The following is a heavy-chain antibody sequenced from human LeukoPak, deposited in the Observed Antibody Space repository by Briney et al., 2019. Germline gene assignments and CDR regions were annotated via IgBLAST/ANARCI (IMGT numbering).Heavy chain of an antibody. V-gene: IGHV4-4*07. Sequence: SETLSLTCSVSGGSINNYYWSWIRQPAGKGLEWIGRVYSSGSTNYNPSLKSRVTISVDTSKNQFYMKLTSATAADTAVYYCVRHLVAVPGFDHWGQGTLVTVSS. CDR2: VYSSGST. J-gene: IGHJ4*02. CDR1: GGSINNYY. CDR3: VRHLVAVPGFDH. D-gene: IGHD6-19*01.